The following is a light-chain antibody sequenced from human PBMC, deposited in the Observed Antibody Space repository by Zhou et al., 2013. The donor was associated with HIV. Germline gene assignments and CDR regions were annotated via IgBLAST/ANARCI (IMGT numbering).Light chain of an antibody. CDR2: AAS. V-gene: IGKV1-27*01. CDR3: QNYDRLLVT. CDR1: HDINNY. J-gene: IGKJ1*01. Sequence: DIQMTQSPSSLSASVGDRVTLTCRASHDINNYLAWYQQRPGNVPKLLIYAASTPQSGVPSRFRGSGSGTDFTLTISGLQPEDVGTYFCQNYDRLLVTFGQGTKVEIK.